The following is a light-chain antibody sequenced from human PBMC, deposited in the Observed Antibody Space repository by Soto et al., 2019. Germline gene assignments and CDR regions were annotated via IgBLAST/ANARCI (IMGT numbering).Light chain of an antibody. CDR1: QSVSSSY. Sequence: EIVLTQSPGTLSLSLGERATLSCRASQSVSSSYLAWYQQKPGQAPRLLIYGASSRATGIPDRFSGSGSGTDFTLTISRLEPEDFAVYYCQQYGSSSPDTFGQGTKLEIK. CDR2: GAS. CDR3: QQYGSSSPDT. J-gene: IGKJ2*01. V-gene: IGKV3-20*01.